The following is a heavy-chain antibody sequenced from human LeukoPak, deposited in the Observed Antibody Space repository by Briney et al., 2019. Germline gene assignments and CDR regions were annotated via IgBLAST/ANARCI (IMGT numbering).Heavy chain of an antibody. CDR3: ARGHYYAAFDI. V-gene: IGHV3-13*04. J-gene: IGHJ3*02. D-gene: IGHD3-10*01. Sequence: GGSPRLSCAASGFTFSSYDMHWVRQATGKGLEWVSAIGTAGDTYYPGSVKGRFTISRENAKNSLYLQMNSLRAGDTAVYYCARGHYYAAFDIWGQGTMVTVSS. CDR1: GFTFSSYD. CDR2: IGTAGDT.